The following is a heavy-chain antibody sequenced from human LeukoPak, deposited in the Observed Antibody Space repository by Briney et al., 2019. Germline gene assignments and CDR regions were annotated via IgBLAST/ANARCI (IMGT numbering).Heavy chain of an antibody. J-gene: IGHJ4*02. V-gene: IGHV4-59*08. Sequence: SETLSLTCIVSGGSISGYHWGWVRQAPGKGREHISFINYNGDTSYNPSLKSRITMSVDTSKNQFSLKLSSVSAADTAVYYCARLGDCGHDCYSHDYWGQGTLVTVSS. CDR1: GGSISGYH. D-gene: IGHD2-21*01. CDR3: ARLGDCGHDCYSHDY. CDR2: INYNGDT.